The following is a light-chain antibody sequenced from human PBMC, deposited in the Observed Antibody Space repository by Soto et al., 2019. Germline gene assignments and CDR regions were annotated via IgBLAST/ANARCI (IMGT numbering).Light chain of an antibody. CDR2: EVS. Sequence: QSALTQPASVSGSPGQSITISCTGTSSDVGGYNYVSWYQHQPGKAPKLMISEVSNRPSGVSDRFSGSKSGNTASLTISGRLAADEADYYCSSYTRRTTWVFGGGTKVTVL. CDR1: SSDVGGYNY. J-gene: IGLJ2*01. CDR3: SSYTRRTTWV. V-gene: IGLV2-14*01.